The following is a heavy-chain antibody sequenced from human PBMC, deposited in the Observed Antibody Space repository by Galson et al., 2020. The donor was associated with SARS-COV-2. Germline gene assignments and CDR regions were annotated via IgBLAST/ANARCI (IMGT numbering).Heavy chain of an antibody. CDR2: ISSSSSYI. D-gene: IGHD2-2*01. CDR3: ARDRDAIIFSGAFDI. Sequence: ESLKISCAASGFTFSSYSMNWVRQAPGKGLEWVSSISSSSSYIYYADSVKGRFTISRDNAKNSLYLQMNSLRAEDTAVYYCARDRDAIIFSGAFDIWGQGTMVSCSS. V-gene: IGHV3-21*01. J-gene: IGHJ3*02. CDR1: GFTFSSYS.